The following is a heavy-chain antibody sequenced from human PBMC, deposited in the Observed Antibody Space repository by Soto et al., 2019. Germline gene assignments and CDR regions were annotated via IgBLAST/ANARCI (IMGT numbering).Heavy chain of an antibody. J-gene: IGHJ4*02. CDR2: LSGSGGTT. D-gene: IGHD6-25*01. Sequence: EVQLLESGGGLVQPGGSLRLSCASSGFAFSSYAMTWVRQAPGKGLEWVSALSGSGGTTYSADSVRGRFTIARDNSKNTLYLQMNGLSPEDSAIYYCAKFIVGTGGSSARPWFLDSWGQGTLVTVSS. CDR3: AKFIVGTGGSSARPWFLDS. V-gene: IGHV3-23*01. CDR1: GFAFSSYA.